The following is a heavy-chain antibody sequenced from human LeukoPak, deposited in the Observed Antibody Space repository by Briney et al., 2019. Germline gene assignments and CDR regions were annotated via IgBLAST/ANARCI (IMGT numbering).Heavy chain of an antibody. CDR2: ISGSGGST. Sequence: GGSLRLSCAASGFTFSSYAMSWVRQAPGKGLEWVSAISGSGGSTYYADSVKGRFTISRDNAKNSLYLQINSLSAEETALYYCAREDHSKYEYWGQGTVVTVSS. CDR3: AREDHSKYEY. CDR1: GFTFSSYA. D-gene: IGHD4-11*01. V-gene: IGHV3-23*01. J-gene: IGHJ4*02.